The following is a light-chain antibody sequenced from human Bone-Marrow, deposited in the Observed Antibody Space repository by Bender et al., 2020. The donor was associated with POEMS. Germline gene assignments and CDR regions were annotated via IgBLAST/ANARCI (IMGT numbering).Light chain of an antibody. CDR3: CSYAGSRTYV. Sequence: QSALTQPPSASGSPGQSVSISCTRSSSDVGPFNSVSWYQQHPGKAPKMLIYEVTKRPSGVPDRFSGSKSGNTASLTISGLQAEDEADYYCCSYAGSRTYVFGTGTKVTVL. J-gene: IGLJ1*01. V-gene: IGLV2-8*01. CDR2: EVT. CDR1: SSDVGPFNS.